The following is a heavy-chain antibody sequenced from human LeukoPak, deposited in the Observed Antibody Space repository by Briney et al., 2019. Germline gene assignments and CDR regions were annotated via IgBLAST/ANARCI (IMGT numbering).Heavy chain of an antibody. V-gene: IGHV3-23*01. D-gene: IGHD3-9*01. CDR2: ISDSGGST. CDR3: AKDREGVRYFD. CDR1: GFTFSIYA. Sequence: PGGPLRLSCAASGFTFSIYAMSWVRQAPGKGLEWVSTISDSGGSTYYADSVKGRFTISRDNSKNTVYLQMNSLRAEDTAVYYCAKDREGVRYFDWGQGTLVTVSS. J-gene: IGHJ4*02.